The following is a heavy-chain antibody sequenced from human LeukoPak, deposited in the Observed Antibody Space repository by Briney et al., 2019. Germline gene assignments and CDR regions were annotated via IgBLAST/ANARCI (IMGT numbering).Heavy chain of an antibody. V-gene: IGHV3-21*01. CDR3: ARVLEHWFDP. CDR1: GFTFSSYS. CDR2: ISSSSSYI. Sequence: GGSLRLSCAASGFTFSSYSMNWVRQAPGKGLEWVSSISSSSSYIYYADSVKGRFTISRDNAKNSLYLQMNSLRAEDTAVFYCARVLEHWFDPWGQGTLVTISS. J-gene: IGHJ5*02.